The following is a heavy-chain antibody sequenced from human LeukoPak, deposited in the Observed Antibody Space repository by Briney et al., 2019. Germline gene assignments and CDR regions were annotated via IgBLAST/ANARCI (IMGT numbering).Heavy chain of an antibody. J-gene: IGHJ5*02. V-gene: IGHV1-18*01. D-gene: IGHD5-24*01. Sequence: GASVKVSCKTSGYTFTTYGISWVRQAPGQGLEWMGWVSAYNGNTNYVQKFQDRVTMTTDTSTRTAYMELRSLRSDDTAVYFCVRVWKRDDYNSFSFDPWGQETLVTVSS. CDR2: VSAYNGNT. CDR3: VRVWKRDDYNSFSFDP. CDR1: GYTFTTYG.